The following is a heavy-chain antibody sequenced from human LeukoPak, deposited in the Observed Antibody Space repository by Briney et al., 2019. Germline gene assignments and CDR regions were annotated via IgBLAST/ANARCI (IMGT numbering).Heavy chain of an antibody. D-gene: IGHD6-6*01. CDR1: GFTFSSYN. CDR2: ISSSSSTM. V-gene: IGHV3-48*02. J-gene: IGHJ4*02. Sequence: GGSLRLSCAASGFTFSSYNMNWVRQAPGKGLEWVSYISSSSSTMYYADSVKGRFTISRDNAKNSLYLLMNNLRDEDTAVYYCAREYSSSSGSVSDYWGQGTLVTVSS. CDR3: AREYSSSSGSVSDY.